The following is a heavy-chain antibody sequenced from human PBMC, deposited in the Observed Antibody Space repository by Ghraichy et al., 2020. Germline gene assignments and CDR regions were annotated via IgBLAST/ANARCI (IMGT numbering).Heavy chain of an antibody. J-gene: IGHJ4*02. D-gene: IGHD2-2*01. CDR2: ISSSSSTI. Sequence: LSLTCAASGFTFSSYSMNWVRQAPGKGLEWVSYISSSSSTIYYADSVKGRFTISRDNAKNSLYLQMNSLRAEDTAVYYCAREGYQLLSGGGFLDYWGQGTLVTVSS. CDR3: AREGYQLLSGGGFLDY. CDR1: GFTFSSYS. V-gene: IGHV3-48*01.